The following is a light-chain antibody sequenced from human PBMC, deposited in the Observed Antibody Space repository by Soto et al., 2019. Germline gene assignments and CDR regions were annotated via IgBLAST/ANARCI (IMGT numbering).Light chain of an antibody. J-gene: IGKJ5*01. CDR1: QDINIY. CDR2: DAS. CDR3: QQYDILPIT. Sequence: DIQMTQSPSSLFASLWDRVTITCQATQDINIYLNWYQHKPGKAPNLLIYDASNLEIGVPSRFSGSGSGTHFTLTISSLQTEDIGTYYCQQYDILPITFGRGTRLEI. V-gene: IGKV1-33*01.